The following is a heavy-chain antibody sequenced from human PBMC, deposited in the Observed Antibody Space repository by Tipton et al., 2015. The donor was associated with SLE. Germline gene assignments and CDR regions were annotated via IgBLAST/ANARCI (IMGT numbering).Heavy chain of an antibody. D-gene: IGHD5-12*01. Sequence: TLSLICTVSGGSISSYYWSWIRQPPGKGLEWIGYIHYSGTTNYNPSLKSRVTMSVDTSKNQFSLNLRSVTAADTAMYYCARRHYSGPFDSWGQGTLVTVSS. CDR1: GGSISSYY. V-gene: IGHV4-59*01. J-gene: IGHJ4*02. CDR3: ARRHYSGPFDS. CDR2: IHYSGTT.